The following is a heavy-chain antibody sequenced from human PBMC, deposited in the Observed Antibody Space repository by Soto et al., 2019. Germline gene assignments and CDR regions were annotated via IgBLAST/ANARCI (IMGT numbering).Heavy chain of an antibody. CDR2: INAGNGNT. CDR3: ARENSMAAAVFDY. CDR1: GYTFTNYA. J-gene: IGHJ4*02. Sequence: ASVKVSCKASGYTFTNYATHWVRQAPGQRLEWMGWINAGNGNTKYSQKFQGRVTITRDTSASTAYMELSSLRSEDTAVYYCARENSMAAAVFDYWGQGTLVTVSS. D-gene: IGHD6-13*01. V-gene: IGHV1-3*01.